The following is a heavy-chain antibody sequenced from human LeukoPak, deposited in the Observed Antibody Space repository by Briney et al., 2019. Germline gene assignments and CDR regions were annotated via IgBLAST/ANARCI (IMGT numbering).Heavy chain of an antibody. Sequence: ASVKVSCKASGYTFTGYYVHWVRQAPGQGLEWMGWINPNSGGTNYAQKFQGRVTMTRDTSISTAYMELSRLRSDDTAVYYCARARYQLLPPYYFDYWGQGTLVTVSS. CDR2: INPNSGGT. D-gene: IGHD2-2*01. CDR1: GYTFTGYY. CDR3: ARARYQLLPPYYFDY. J-gene: IGHJ4*02. V-gene: IGHV1-2*02.